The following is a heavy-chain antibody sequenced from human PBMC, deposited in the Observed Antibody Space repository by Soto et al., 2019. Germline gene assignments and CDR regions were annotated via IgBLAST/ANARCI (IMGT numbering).Heavy chain of an antibody. CDR3: AKDLSDSSGYYYSWYFDL. CDR2: ISYDGSNK. D-gene: IGHD3-22*01. CDR1: GFTFSSYG. V-gene: IGHV3-30*18. Sequence: QVQLVESGGGVVQPGRSLRLSCAASGFTFSSYGMHWVRQAPGKGLEWVAVISYDGSNKYYADSVKGRFTISRDNSKNTXXLQMNSLRAEDTAVYYCAKDLSDSSGYYYSWYFDLWGRGTLVTVSS. J-gene: IGHJ2*01.